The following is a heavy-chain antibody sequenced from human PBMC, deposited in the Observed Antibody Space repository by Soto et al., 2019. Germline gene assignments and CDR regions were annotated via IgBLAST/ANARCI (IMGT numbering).Heavy chain of an antibody. CDR3: ARGPLAATDVAQPGFDY. J-gene: IGHJ4*02. V-gene: IGHV3-11*01. D-gene: IGHD6-25*01. Sequence: GVLRLSCAASRFTFNDYYMSWIRQAPGKGLEWVSYISTGGSAIYYADSVRGRFTISRDNAKNSLYLRMNSLRAEDTAVYYCARGPLAATDVAQPGFDYWGQGTLVTVSS. CDR2: ISTGGSAI. CDR1: RFTFNDYY.